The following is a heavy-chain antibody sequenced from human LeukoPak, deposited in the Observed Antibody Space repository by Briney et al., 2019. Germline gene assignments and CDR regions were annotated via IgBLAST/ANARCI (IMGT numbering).Heavy chain of an antibody. CDR2: IDTDGSTT. D-gene: IGHD1-14*01. V-gene: IGHV3-74*01. J-gene: IGHJ5*02. Sequence: QPGGSLRLSCTDSGFTFSNSLMHWVRQVPGKGLVWVARIDTDGSTTHYADSVKGQFSISRDNAANTLNLQMNNLRAEDTAVYYCAKGSRLTTILDWFDPWGQGTLATVSS. CDR1: GFTFSNSL. CDR3: AKGSRLTTILDWFDP.